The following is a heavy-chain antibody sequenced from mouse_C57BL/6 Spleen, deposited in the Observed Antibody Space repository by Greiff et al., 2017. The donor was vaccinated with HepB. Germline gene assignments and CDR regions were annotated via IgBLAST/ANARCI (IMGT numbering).Heavy chain of an antibody. CDR3: ARPTTIVTTRYFDV. V-gene: IGHV1-81*01. D-gene: IGHD2-5*01. Sequence: ESGAELARPGASVKLSCKASGYTFTSYGISWVKQRTGQGLEWIGEIYPRSGNTYYNEKFKGKATLTADKSSSTAYMELRSLTSEDSSVYFCARPTTIVTTRYFDVWGTGTTVTVSS. CDR1: GYTFTSYG. J-gene: IGHJ1*03. CDR2: IYPRSGNT.